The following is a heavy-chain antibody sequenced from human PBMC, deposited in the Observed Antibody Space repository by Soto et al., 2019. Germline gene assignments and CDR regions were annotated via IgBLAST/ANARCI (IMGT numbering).Heavy chain of an antibody. CDR2: IYTSGST. V-gene: IGHV4-4*07. CDR3: ARVGTAMVTPDYYYGMDV. Sequence: KASETLSLTCTVSGGSISSYYWSWIRQPAGKGLEWIGRIYTSGSTNYNPSLKSRVTMSVDTSKNQFSLKLSSVTAADTAVYYCARVGTAMVTPDYYYGMDVWGQGTTVTVSS. J-gene: IGHJ6*02. D-gene: IGHD5-18*01. CDR1: GGSISSYY.